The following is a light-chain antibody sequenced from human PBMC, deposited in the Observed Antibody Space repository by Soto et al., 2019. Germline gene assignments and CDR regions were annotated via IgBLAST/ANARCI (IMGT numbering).Light chain of an antibody. Sequence: QPVLTQPPSVSGAPGQRVTISCTGSSSNIGAGYDVHWYQRLPGTAPKLLIYSNNQRPSGVPDRFSGSKSGTSASLAISGLQSEDEADYYCAAWDDSLNGPVVFGGGTKLTVL. CDR1: SSNIGAGYD. CDR3: AAWDDSLNGPVV. J-gene: IGLJ2*01. CDR2: SNN. V-gene: IGLV1-44*01.